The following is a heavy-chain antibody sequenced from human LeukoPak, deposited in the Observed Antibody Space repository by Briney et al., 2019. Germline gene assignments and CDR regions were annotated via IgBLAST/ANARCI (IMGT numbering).Heavy chain of an antibody. J-gene: IGHJ5*02. CDR1: GFTFSSYG. Sequence: GGSLRLSCAASGFTFSSYGMHWVRQAPGKGLEWVANIKQDGSEKDYVDSVKGRFTISRDNAKKSLYLQMNSLRAEDTAVYYCARDQGGFDPWGQGTLVTVSS. V-gene: IGHV3-7*01. CDR2: IKQDGSEK. CDR3: ARDQGGFDP. D-gene: IGHD3-16*01.